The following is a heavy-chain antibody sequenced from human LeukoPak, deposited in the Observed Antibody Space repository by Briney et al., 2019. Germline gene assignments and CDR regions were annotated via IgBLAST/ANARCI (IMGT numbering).Heavy chain of an antibody. D-gene: IGHD1-26*01. V-gene: IGHV1-2*02. CDR1: GYTFTGYY. J-gene: IGHJ6*03. Sequence: GASVKVSCKASGYTFTGYYMHWVRQAPGQGLEWMGWINPNSGGTNYAQKFQGRVTMTRDTSISTAYMELSRLRSDDTAVYYCARVIVGARYYYYYMDVWGKGTTVTVSS. CDR2: INPNSGGT. CDR3: ARVIVGARYYYYYMDV.